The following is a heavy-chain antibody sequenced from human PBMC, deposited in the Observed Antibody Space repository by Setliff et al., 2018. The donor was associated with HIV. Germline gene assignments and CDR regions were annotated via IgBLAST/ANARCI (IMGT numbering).Heavy chain of an antibody. CDR2: VHSYGSV. D-gene: IGHD4-17*01. J-gene: IGHJ1*01. CDR3: ARHGDHEYFQH. Sequence: PSETLSLTCSVSGGSISSSNYYWGWLRQPPGKGLEWIGSVHSYGSVYYNPSLQSRVTVSVDTSKNRFSLNLRSVTATDTAIYYCARHGDHEYFQHWGRGTPVTVSS. V-gene: IGHV4-39*01. CDR1: GGSISSSNYY.